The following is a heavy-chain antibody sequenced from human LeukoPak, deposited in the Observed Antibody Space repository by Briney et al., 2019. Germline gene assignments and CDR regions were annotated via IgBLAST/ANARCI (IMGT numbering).Heavy chain of an antibody. CDR1: GFTFSSFA. CDR2: ISGDGTET. D-gene: IGHD4-11*01. V-gene: IGHV3-23*01. J-gene: IGHJ4*02. CDR3: AKGGHYSFFDY. Sequence: GGSLRLSCAASGFTFSSFAMSWVRQAPRKGLERVSTISGDGTETFYADSVKGRFTISRDNSKNTHYLQMSSLRAEDTGIYYCAKGGHYSFFDYWGQGTLVTVSS.